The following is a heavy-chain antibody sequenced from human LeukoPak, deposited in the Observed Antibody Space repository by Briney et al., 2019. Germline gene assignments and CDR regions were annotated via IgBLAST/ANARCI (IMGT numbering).Heavy chain of an antibody. CDR2: TSARGDNT. CDR1: GFTFTNYA. V-gene: IGHV3-23*01. Sequence: GGSLRLSCAASGFTFTNYAMSWVRQAPGKGLEWVSATSARGDNTYYADSVKGRFSISRDNSQNTQYLQMNSLRAEDTAIYYCAKAYHYGAGSSFDYWGQGILVTVSS. D-gene: IGHD3-10*01. CDR3: AKAYHYGAGSSFDY. J-gene: IGHJ4*02.